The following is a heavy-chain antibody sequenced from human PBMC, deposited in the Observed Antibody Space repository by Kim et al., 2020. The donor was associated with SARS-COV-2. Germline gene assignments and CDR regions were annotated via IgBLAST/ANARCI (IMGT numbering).Heavy chain of an antibody. Sequence: SETLSLTCTVSGGSISSSSYYWGWIRQPPGKGLEWIGSIYYSGSTYYNPSLKSRVTISVDTSKNQFSLKLSSVTAADTAVYYCACYYAWFGELLFWTGAFDIWGQGTMVTVSS. CDR3: ACYYAWFGELLFWTGAFDI. V-gene: IGHV4-39*01. J-gene: IGHJ3*02. CDR1: GGSISSSSYY. CDR2: IYYSGST. D-gene: IGHD3-10*01.